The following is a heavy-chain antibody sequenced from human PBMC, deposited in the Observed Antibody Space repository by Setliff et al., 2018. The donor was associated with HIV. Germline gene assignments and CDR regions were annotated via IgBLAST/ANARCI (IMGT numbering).Heavy chain of an antibody. CDR3: ARYPGSGWYGWNGAFDI. CDR2: IYSTGST. Sequence: SETLSLTCSVSGGSIRSGSYYWSWIRQPAGKGLEWIGHIYSTGSTRYNPSLESRLTILVDTSRNQFSLKLNSVTAADTAVYYCARYPGSGWYGWNGAFDIWGQGTMVTVSS. V-gene: IGHV4-61*09. CDR1: GGSIRSGSYY. J-gene: IGHJ3*02. D-gene: IGHD6-19*01.